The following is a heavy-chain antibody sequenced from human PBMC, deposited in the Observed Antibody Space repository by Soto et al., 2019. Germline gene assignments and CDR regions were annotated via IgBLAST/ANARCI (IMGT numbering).Heavy chain of an antibody. J-gene: IGHJ6*02. V-gene: IGHV3-48*02. Sequence: EVQLVESGGGLVQPGGSLRLSCAASGFTFSSYSMNWVRQAPGKGLEWVSYISSSSSTIYYADSVKGRFTISRDNAKNSLYLQMNSLRDEDTAVYYCARVEGRGGDKGFGELEDTYGMDVWGQGTTVTVSS. CDR3: ARVEGRGGDKGFGELEDTYGMDV. CDR2: ISSSSSTI. CDR1: GFTFSSYS. D-gene: IGHD3-10*01.